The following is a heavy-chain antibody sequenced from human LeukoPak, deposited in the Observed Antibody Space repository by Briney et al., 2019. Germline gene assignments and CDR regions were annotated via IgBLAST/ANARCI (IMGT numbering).Heavy chain of an antibody. Sequence: SETLSLTCTVSGGSISSYYWSWIRQPPGKGLEWIGYIYYSGSTNYNPSLKSRVTISVDTSKNQFSLKLSSVTVADTAVYYCAPFLRGYFGYWGQGTLVTVSS. J-gene: IGHJ4*02. D-gene: IGHD2/OR15-2a*01. CDR1: GGSISSYY. V-gene: IGHV4-59*01. CDR3: APFLRGYFGY. CDR2: IYYSGST.